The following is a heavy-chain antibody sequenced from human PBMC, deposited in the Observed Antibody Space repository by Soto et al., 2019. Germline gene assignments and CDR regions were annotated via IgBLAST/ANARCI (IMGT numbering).Heavy chain of an antibody. CDR2: IKQDESEK. Sequence: GGSLRLSCAASRFTFSSFWMSWVRQAPGKGLEWVANIKQDESEKYYVDSVKGRFTISRDNAKNSLYLQMNSQRAEDTAVYYCARDKGYLDYWGQGTLVTVSS. CDR3: ARDKGYLDY. CDR1: RFTFSSFW. V-gene: IGHV3-7*01. D-gene: IGHD2-2*01. J-gene: IGHJ4*02.